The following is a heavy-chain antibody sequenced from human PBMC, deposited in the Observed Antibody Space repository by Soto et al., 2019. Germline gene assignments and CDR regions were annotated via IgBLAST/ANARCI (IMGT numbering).Heavy chain of an antibody. J-gene: IGHJ4*02. D-gene: IGHD2-8*01. CDR1: GFTFSSYA. V-gene: IGHV3-30-3*01. CDR3: ARSHYCTNGVCYKRGFDY. CDR2: ISYDGSNK. Sequence: QVQLVESGGGVVQPGRSLRLSCAASGFTFSSYAMHWVRQAPGKGLEWVAVISYDGSNKYYADSVKGRFTISRDNSKNTLYLQMNSLRAEDTAVYYCARSHYCTNGVCYKRGFDYWGQGTLVTVSS.